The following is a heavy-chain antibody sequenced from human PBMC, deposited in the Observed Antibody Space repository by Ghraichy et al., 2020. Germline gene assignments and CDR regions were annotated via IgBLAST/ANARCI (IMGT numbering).Heavy chain of an antibody. J-gene: IGHJ5*02. V-gene: IGHV3-23*01. D-gene: IGHD2-15*01. CDR2: ISFSGTNT. CDR1: GFPFSSYA. CDR3: AKAWGYCSAATCPSYNWFDP. Sequence: GGSLRLSCAASGFPFSSYAMSWVRQTPGKGLEWVSLISFSGTNTYYAVSVKGRFTISRDNSKNTLYLQMNSLRAEDTAVYYCAKAWGYCSAATCPSYNWFDPWGQGTLVTVSS.